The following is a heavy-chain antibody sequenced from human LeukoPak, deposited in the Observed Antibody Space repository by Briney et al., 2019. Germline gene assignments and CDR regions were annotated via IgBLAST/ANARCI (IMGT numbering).Heavy chain of an antibody. CDR2: INPNSGGT. CDR3: ARDRWGATTP. V-gene: IGHV1-2*02. J-gene: IGHJ3*01. CDR1: GFTFTAYH. Sequence: GASVKVSCKASGFTFTAYHMHWVRQAPGQGLEWMGWINPNSGGTNYAQKFQGRVTMTRDMSTSTVYMELSSLRSEDTAVYYCARDRWGATTPWGQGTMVTVSS. D-gene: IGHD1-26*01.